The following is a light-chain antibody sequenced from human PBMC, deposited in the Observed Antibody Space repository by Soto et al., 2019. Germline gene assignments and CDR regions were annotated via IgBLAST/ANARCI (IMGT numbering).Light chain of an antibody. V-gene: IGLV1-40*01. CDR2: GNS. Sequence: QSVLTQPPSVSGAPGQRVTISCTGSSSNIGAGYDVHWYQQLPGTAPKLLIYGNSNRPSGVPDSFSGSKSGTSASLAITGLQAEDEADYYCQSYDSSLSGYVFGTGTTLTVL. CDR3: QSYDSSLSGYV. CDR1: SSNIGAGYD. J-gene: IGLJ1*01.